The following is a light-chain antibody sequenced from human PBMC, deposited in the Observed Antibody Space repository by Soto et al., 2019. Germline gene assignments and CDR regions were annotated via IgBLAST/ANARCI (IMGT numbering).Light chain of an antibody. Sequence: DIQMTQSPPSVSASVGDRVTITCRASQDVGKWLAWYQQKPGKAQTLLIHGASSLQSGVQSRFSGSGSGTDFTLTIRSLQPEDVATYYGQRTYNAPITFGQGTRLEIK. CDR3: QRTYNAPIT. V-gene: IGKV1-12*01. CDR1: QDVGKW. CDR2: GAS. J-gene: IGKJ5*01.